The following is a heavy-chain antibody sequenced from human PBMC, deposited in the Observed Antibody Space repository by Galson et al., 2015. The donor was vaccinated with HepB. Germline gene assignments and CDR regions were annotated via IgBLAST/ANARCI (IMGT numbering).Heavy chain of an antibody. CDR3: ARNASTGGFDL. CDR2: ISAANGDT. Sequence: SVKVSCKASGYTFTTFPVHWVRQAPGQSLEWMGYISAANGDTRYSQKFQDRVTITSDTSANTAFMELSNLNSEDTAVYYCARNASTGGFDLWGQGALVTVSS. V-gene: IGHV1-3*01. D-gene: IGHD1-14*01. CDR1: GYTFTTFP. J-gene: IGHJ4*02.